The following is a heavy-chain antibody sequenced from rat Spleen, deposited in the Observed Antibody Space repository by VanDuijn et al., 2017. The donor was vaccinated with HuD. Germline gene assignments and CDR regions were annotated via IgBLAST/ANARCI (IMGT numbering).Heavy chain of an antibody. V-gene: IGHV5-25*01. J-gene: IGHJ2*01. CDR3: ARGEFYSGVGFAY. Sequence: EVQLVESDGGLVQPGRSLKLSCAASGFTFSDYYMAWVRQAPKKGLEWVASINTDGGSTYYPDSVKGRFTISRDNAENTVYLQMNSLRSEDTATYYCARGEFYSGVGFAYWGQGVMVTVSS. D-gene: IGHD1-1*01. CDR1: GFTFSDYY. CDR2: INTDGGST.